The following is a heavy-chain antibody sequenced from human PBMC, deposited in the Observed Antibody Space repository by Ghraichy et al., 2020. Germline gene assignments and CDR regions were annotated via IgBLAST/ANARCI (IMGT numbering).Heavy chain of an antibody. J-gene: IGHJ3*02. V-gene: IGHV1-18*01. Sequence: KFQGRVTMTTDTSTSTAYMELRSLRSDDTAVYYCARDPYNWNVGAFQIWGQGTMVTVSS. CDR3: ARDPYNWNVGAFQI. D-gene: IGHD1-1*01.